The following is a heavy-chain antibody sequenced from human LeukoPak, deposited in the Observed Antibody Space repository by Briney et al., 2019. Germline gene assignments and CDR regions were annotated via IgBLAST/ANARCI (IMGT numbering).Heavy chain of an antibody. Sequence: ASVKVSCTASGYTFTSYGISWVRQAPGQGLEWMGWISAYNGNTNYAQKLQGRVTMTTDTSTSTAYMELRSLRSDDTAVYYCARGGHIVVVTAPNDYWGQGTLVTVSS. D-gene: IGHD2-21*02. CDR3: ARGGHIVVVTAPNDY. CDR2: ISAYNGNT. CDR1: GYTFTSYG. V-gene: IGHV1-18*01. J-gene: IGHJ4*02.